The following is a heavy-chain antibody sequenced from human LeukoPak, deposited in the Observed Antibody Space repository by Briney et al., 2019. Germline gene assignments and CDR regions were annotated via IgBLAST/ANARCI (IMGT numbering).Heavy chain of an antibody. Sequence: GRSLRLSCAGSGFTFDDYAMHWVRQTPGKGLEWVSGISWNSGNIAYADFVGGRFTISRDNAKNSLSLQMNSLSDEDTAVYYCAKDAYGGATFFYYMDVWGKGTAVTVSS. D-gene: IGHD2/OR15-2a*01. CDR1: GFTFDDYA. CDR3: AKDAYGGATFFYYMDV. V-gene: IGHV3-9*01. CDR2: ISWNSGNI. J-gene: IGHJ6*03.